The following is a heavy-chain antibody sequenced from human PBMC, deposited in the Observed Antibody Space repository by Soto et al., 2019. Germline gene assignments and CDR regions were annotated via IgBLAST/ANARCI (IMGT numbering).Heavy chain of an antibody. Sequence: QVQLVQSGAEVKKPGSSVKVSCKASGGTFSSYAISWVRQAPGQGLEWMGGIIPIFGTANYAQKFQGRVTITADEATSTAYMELSSLRSEDTAVYYCERDAGGIKLWAPIYYYYGMDVWGQGTTVTVSS. CDR1: GGTFSSYA. D-gene: IGHD5-18*01. CDR3: ERDAGGIKLWAPIYYYYGMDV. CDR2: IIPIFGTA. J-gene: IGHJ6*02. V-gene: IGHV1-69*12.